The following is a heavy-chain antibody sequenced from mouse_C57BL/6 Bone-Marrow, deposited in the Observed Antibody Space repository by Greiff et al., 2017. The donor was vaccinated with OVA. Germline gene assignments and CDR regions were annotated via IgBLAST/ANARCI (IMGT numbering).Heavy chain of an antibody. CDR3: ARYDVLLRYPYAMDY. V-gene: IGHV1-80*01. CDR2: IYPGDGDT. D-gene: IGHD1-1*01. CDR1: GYAFSSYW. J-gene: IGHJ4*01. Sequence: QLQQSGAELVKPGASVKISCKASGYAFSSYWMNWVKQRPGKGLEWIGQIYPGDGDTNYNGKFKGKATLTADKSCSTAYMQLSSLTSEDSAVYFCARYDVLLRYPYAMDYWGQGTSVTVSS.